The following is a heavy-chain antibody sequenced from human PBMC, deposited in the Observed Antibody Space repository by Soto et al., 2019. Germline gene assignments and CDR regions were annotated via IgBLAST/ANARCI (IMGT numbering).Heavy chain of an antibody. CDR3: ARRRDYDFWSGYSYYYYYYMDV. V-gene: IGHV3-7*01. J-gene: IGHJ6*03. Sequence: HPGGSLRLSCAASGFTFSSYWMSWVRQAPGKGLEWVANIKQDGSEKFYADSVKGRFTISRDNAKNSMYLQLNSLRAEDTAVYYCARRRDYDFWSGYSYYYYYYMDVWGKGTTVTVSS. CDR2: IKQDGSEK. D-gene: IGHD3-3*01. CDR1: GFTFSSYW.